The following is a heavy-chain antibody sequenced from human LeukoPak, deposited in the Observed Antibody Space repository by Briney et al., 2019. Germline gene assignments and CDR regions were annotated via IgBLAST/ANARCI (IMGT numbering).Heavy chain of an antibody. J-gene: IGHJ4*02. D-gene: IGHD3-9*01. Sequence: SETLSLTCTVSGDSISSYYWSWIRQPPGKGLEWIGYIYSSGSTRYNPSLQSRVTMLVDMSKNQLSLKLHSVTAADTAMYYCARGYYDVLTNYPKNFDQWGQGTLVTVSS. CDR3: ARGYYDVLTNYPKNFDQ. CDR1: GDSISSYY. V-gene: IGHV4-59*08. CDR2: IYSSGST.